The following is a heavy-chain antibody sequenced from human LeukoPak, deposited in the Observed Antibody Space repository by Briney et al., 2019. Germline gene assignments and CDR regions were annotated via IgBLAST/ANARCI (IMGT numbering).Heavy chain of an antibody. J-gene: IGHJ4*02. Sequence: GGSLSLFCAASGFTFDDYAMHWLRQAPGKGLEWVSGISWNSGSIGYADSVKGRFTISRDNAKNSLYLKMNSLRAEDTALYYCAKESSRRVYYDFWSGYYLGYWGQGTLVTVSS. CDR1: GFTFDDYA. V-gene: IGHV3-9*01. CDR2: ISWNSGSI. CDR3: AKESSRRVYYDFWSGYYLGY. D-gene: IGHD3-3*01.